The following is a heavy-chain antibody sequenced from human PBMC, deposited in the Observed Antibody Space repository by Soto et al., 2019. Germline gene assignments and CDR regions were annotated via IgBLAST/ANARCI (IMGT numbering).Heavy chain of an antibody. CDR3: AKVANVGVVVEYFDH. CDR2: IYPGDSDT. J-gene: IGHJ4*02. V-gene: IGHV5-51*01. CDR1: GYSFTSYW. D-gene: IGHD3-3*01. Sequence: GESLKISCKGSGYSFTSYWIGWVRQMPGKGLEWMGIIYPGDSDTRYSPSFQGQVTISADKSISTAYLQINSLRAEDTAVYYCAKVANVGVVVEYFDHWGQGSLVTVSS.